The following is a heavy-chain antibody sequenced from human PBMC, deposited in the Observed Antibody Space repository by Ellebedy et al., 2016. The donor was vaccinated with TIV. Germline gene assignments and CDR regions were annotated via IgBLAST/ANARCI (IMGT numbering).Heavy chain of an antibody. Sequence: SLKISXAASGFTFDDYAMHWVRQAPGKGLEWVSGINGNSGAIAYADSVKGRFTISRDNAKNSLYLQMNSLRTEDTALYYCVKVAVNYYYYGMHIWGQGTTVTVSS. D-gene: IGHD4-11*01. CDR2: INGNSGAI. J-gene: IGHJ6*02. V-gene: IGHV3-9*01. CDR1: GFTFDDYA. CDR3: VKVAVNYYYYGMHI.